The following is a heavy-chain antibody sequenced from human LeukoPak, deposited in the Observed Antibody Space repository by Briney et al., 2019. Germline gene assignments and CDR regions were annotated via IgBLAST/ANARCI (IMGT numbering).Heavy chain of an antibody. D-gene: IGHD3-22*01. CDR2: ISGSGGST. CDR3: AKRGVVIRVILVGFHKEAYYFDS. CDR1: GITFSNYG. V-gene: IGHV3-23*01. Sequence: PGGSLRLSCAVSGITFSNYGMSWVRQAPGKGLEWVAGISGSGGSTSYADSVKGRFTISRDNPRNTLYLQMNSLRAEDTAVYFCAKRGVVIRVILVGFHKEAYYFDSWGQGALVTVSS. J-gene: IGHJ4*02.